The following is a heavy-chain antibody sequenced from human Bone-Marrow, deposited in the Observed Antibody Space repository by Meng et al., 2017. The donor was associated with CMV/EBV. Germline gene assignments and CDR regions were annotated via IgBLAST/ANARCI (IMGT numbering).Heavy chain of an antibody. D-gene: IGHD3-3*01. Sequence: ASVKVSCKASGYTFTSYGINWVRQDTGQGLEWMGWMNPNSGNTGYAQKFQGRVTMTRNTSISTAYMELSSLRSEDTAVYYCARAPYYDFWSGYFVVPWVYYYGMDVWGQGTTVTVSS. CDR2: MNPNSGNT. J-gene: IGHJ6*02. CDR1: GYTFTSYG. V-gene: IGHV1-8*02. CDR3: ARAPYYDFWSGYFVVPWVYYYGMDV.